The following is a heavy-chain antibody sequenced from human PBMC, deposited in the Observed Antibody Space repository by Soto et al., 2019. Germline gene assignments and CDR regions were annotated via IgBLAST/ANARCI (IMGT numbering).Heavy chain of an antibody. D-gene: IGHD3-3*01. CDR2: IIPIFGTA. J-gene: IGHJ6*02. Sequence: GASVKVSCKASGGTFSSYAISWVRQAPGQGLEWVGGIIPIFGTANYAQKFQGRVTITADKSTSTAYMELSSLRSEDTAVYYCADTYYDFWSGYSYYYYYGMDVWGQGTTVTVSS. CDR1: GGTFSSYA. CDR3: ADTYYDFWSGYSYYYYYGMDV. V-gene: IGHV1-69*06.